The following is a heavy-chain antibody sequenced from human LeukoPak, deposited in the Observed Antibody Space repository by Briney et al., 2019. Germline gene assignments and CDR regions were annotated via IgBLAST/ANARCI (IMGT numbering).Heavy chain of an antibody. V-gene: IGHV3-7*01. CDR1: GFTFSSYW. CDR3: ERVPGSSSWYLLYYYYYYMDV. D-gene: IGHD6-13*01. CDR2: IKQDGSEK. Sequence: GGSLRLSCAASGFTFSSYWMSWVRQAPGKGLEWVANIKQDGSEKYYVDSVKGRFTISRDNAKNSLYLPMNSLRAEDTAVYYCERVPGSSSWYLLYYYYYYMDVWGKGTTVTVSS. J-gene: IGHJ6*03.